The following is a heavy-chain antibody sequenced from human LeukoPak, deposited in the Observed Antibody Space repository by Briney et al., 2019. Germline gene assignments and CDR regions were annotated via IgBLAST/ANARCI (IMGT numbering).Heavy chain of an antibody. CDR1: GGSISSSNW. Sequence: KTSETLSLTCAVSGGSISSSNWWSWVRQPPGKGLEWIGEIYHSGGTNYNPSLKSRVTISVDKSKNQFSLKLSSVTAADTAVYYCARDFWYYYDSSGSESFQHWGQGTLVTVSS. V-gene: IGHV4-4*02. J-gene: IGHJ1*01. CDR2: IYHSGGT. CDR3: ARDFWYYYDSSGSESFQH. D-gene: IGHD3-22*01.